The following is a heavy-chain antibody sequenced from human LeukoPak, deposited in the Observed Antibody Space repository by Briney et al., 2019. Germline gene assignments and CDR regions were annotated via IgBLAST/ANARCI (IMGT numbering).Heavy chain of an antibody. CDR3: VKDHGWLLYS. D-gene: IGHD3-9*01. CDR1: GGTFSSYA. V-gene: IGHV1-69*13. CDR2: IIPVLGTS. Sequence: SVKVSCKASGGTFSSYAISWVRQAPGQGLEWMGGIIPVLGTSNYAQKFQGRVTITADESTRTAYMELSSLRSEDTAVYYCVKDHGWLLYSWGQGTLVTVSS. J-gene: IGHJ4*02.